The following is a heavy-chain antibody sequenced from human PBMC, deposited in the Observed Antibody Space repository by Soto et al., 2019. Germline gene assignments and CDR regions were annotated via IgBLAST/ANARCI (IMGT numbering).Heavy chain of an antibody. CDR1: GGSISSSSYY. CDR2: IYYSGST. D-gene: IGHD3-3*01. J-gene: IGHJ4*02. Sequence: NPSETLSLTCTVSGGSISSSSYYWGWIRQPPGKGMEWIGSIYYSGSTYYNPSLKSRVTISVDTSKNQFSLKLSSVTAADTAVYYCARHLRYDYYFDYWGQGTLVTVSS. V-gene: IGHV4-39*01. CDR3: ARHLRYDYYFDY.